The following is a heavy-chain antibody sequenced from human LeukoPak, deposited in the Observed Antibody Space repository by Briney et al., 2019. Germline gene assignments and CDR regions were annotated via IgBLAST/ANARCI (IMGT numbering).Heavy chain of an antibody. Sequence: PSETLSLTCAVYGGSFSGYYWSWIRQPPGKGLEWIGEINHSGSTNYIPSLKSRVTISVDTSKDQFSLKLSSVTAADTAVYYCARGQGIVVVPAANWFDPWGQGTLVTVSS. CDR1: GGSFSGYY. CDR3: ARGQGIVVVPAANWFDP. V-gene: IGHV4-34*01. D-gene: IGHD2-2*01. J-gene: IGHJ5*02. CDR2: INHSGST.